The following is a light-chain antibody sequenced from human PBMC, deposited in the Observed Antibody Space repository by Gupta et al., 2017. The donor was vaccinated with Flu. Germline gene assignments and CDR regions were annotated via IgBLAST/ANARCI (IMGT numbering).Light chain of an antibody. CDR3: CSHGGSDTYWV. Sequence: QSALTQPRSVSGSPGQSVTVSCTGTSSDVGGYNYVSWYQQHPGKAPKVMIYDVSKRPSGVPDRFSGSKSGNTASLTISGLQAEDEADYYCCSHGGSDTYWVFGGGTRLTVL. V-gene: IGLV2-11*01. CDR2: DVS. J-gene: IGLJ3*02. CDR1: SSDVGGYNY.